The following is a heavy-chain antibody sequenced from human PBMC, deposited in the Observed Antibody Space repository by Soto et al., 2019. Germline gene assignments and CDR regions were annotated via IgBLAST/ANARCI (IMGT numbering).Heavy chain of an antibody. V-gene: IGHV1-69*02. CDR2: IIPILGIA. CDR3: ARSPGILVGMDV. J-gene: IGHJ6*02. Sequence: SVKVSCKASGGTFSSYTISWVRQAPGQGLEWMGRIIPILGIANYAQKFQGRVTITADKSTSTAYMELSSLRSEDTAVYYCARSPGILVGMDVWGQGTTVTVSS. CDR1: GGTFSSYT. D-gene: IGHD1-26*01.